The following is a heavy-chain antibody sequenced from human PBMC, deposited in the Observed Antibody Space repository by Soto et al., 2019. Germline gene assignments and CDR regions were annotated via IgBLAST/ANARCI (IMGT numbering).Heavy chain of an antibody. CDR2: INHSGST. CDR1: SAPVSSSTYT. CDR3: ARGGSYGSGSYIPFYYYYYGMDV. D-gene: IGHD3-10*01. V-gene: IGHV4-39*07. Sequence: PSETLSLTCTVSSAPVSSSTYTWGWIRQPPGKGLEWIGEINHSGSTNYNPSLKSRVTISVDTSKNQFSLKLSSVTAADTAVYYCARGGSYGSGSYIPFYYYYYGMDVWGQGTTVTVPS. J-gene: IGHJ6*02.